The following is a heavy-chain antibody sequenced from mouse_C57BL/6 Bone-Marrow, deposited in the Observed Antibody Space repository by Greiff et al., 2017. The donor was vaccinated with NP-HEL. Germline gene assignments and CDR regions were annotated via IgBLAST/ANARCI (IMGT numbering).Heavy chain of an antibody. J-gene: IGHJ2*01. V-gene: IGHV1-53*01. Sequence: SGTELVKPGASVKLSCKASGYTFTSYWMHWVKQRPGQGLEWIGNINPSNGGTNYNEKFKSKATLTVDKSSSTAYMQLSSLTSEDSAVYYCAREDYSNYLYYFDYWGQGTTLTVSS. D-gene: IGHD2-5*01. CDR1: GYTFTSYW. CDR2: INPSNGGT. CDR3: AREDYSNYLYYFDY.